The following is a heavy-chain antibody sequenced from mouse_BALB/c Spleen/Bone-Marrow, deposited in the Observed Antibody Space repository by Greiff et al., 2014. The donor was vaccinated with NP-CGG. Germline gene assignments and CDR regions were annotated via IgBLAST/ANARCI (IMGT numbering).Heavy chain of an antibody. CDR1: GYSFTGYT. D-gene: IGHD2-3*01. CDR3: ARWNDGYSLYYYAMDY. J-gene: IGHJ4*01. V-gene: IGHV1-18*01. Sequence: EVQLVESGPELVKPGASIKISCKASGYSFTGYTMNWVKQSHGKNLEWIGLINPYNGGTSYNQKFKGKATLTVDRSSSTAYMELLSLTSEDSAVYYCARWNDGYSLYYYAMDYWGQGTSVTVSS. CDR2: INPYNGGT.